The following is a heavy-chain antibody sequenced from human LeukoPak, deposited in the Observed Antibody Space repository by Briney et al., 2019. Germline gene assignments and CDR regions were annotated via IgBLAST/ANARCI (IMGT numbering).Heavy chain of an antibody. V-gene: IGHV3-23*01. CDR1: GFTFSSYA. Sequence: PGGSLRLSCAASGFTFSSYAMSWVRQAPGKGLEWVSAISGSGGSTYYADSVKGRFTISRDNSKNTLYLQMNSLRAEDTAVYYCAKSRSIIVVVPAAIRDYWGQGTLVTVSS. CDR3: AKSRSIIVVVPAAIRDY. D-gene: IGHD2-2*01. J-gene: IGHJ4*02. CDR2: ISGSGGST.